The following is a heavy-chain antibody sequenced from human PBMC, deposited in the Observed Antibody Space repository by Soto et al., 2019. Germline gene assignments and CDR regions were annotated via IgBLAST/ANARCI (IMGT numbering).Heavy chain of an antibody. CDR1: GGSFSGYY. CDR3: ARPSGSYLYYFDY. V-gene: IGHV4-34*01. Sequence: SETLSLTCAVYGGSFSGYYCTWIRQPPGTGLELIGEINHSGSTNYNPSLKSRVTISVDTSKNQFSLKLSSVTAADTAVYYCARPSGSYLYYFDYWGQGTLVTVSS. CDR2: INHSGST. D-gene: IGHD1-26*01. J-gene: IGHJ4*02.